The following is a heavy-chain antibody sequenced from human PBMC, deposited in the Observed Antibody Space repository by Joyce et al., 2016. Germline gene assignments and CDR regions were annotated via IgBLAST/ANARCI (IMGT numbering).Heavy chain of an antibody. V-gene: IGHV1-2*04. CDR3: ARGEREYVWKTYRYDY. J-gene: IGHJ4*02. Sequence: QVQLVQSGAEVKKPGASVKVSCKASGYTFTGYYLHWVRQAAGQGLEWMGWIKPNTGGTRSAQKFQGWVTMTRDTSISTAYMELRRLRSDDTAVYYCARGEREYVWKTYRYDYWGQGTLVTVSS. CDR1: GYTFTGYY. CDR2: IKPNTGGT. D-gene: IGHD3-16*02.